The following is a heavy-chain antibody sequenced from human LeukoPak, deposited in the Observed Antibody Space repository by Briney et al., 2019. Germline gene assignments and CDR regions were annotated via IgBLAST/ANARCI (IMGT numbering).Heavy chain of an antibody. CDR2: ISTYNGNT. J-gene: IGHJ4*02. V-gene: IGHV1-18*04. CDR1: GYTFDRYG. Sequence: ASVTVSCMGSGYTFDRYGVSWVRQAPGQGLEWMGWISTYNGNTIYAQKFQGRVTMTTDTSTNTAYMDLRSLRSDDTAVYYCARDLGHCRNTVCSSSAYWGQGTLVTVSS. CDR3: ARDLGHCRNTVCSSSAY. D-gene: IGHD1-14*01.